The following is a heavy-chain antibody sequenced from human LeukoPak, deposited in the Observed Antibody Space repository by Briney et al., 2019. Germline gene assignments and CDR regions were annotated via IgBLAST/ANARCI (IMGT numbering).Heavy chain of an antibody. CDR1: GYTFTGYY. CDR2: INPNSGGT. V-gene: IGHV1-2*02. J-gene: IGHJ4*02. D-gene: IGHD1-26*01. CDR3: ARDLRGATQGAYYFDY. Sequence: GASVKVSCKASGYTFTGYYMHWVRQAPGQGLEWMGWINPNSGGTNYAQKFQGRVTMTRDTSISTAYMELSRLRSDDTAVYYSARDLRGATQGAYYFDYWGQGTLVTVSS.